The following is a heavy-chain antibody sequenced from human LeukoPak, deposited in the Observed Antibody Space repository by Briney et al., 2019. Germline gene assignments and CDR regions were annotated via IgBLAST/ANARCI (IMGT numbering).Heavy chain of an antibody. Sequence: GGSLRPSCAASGFTFDDYGMSWVRQAPGKGLEWVSGINWNGGSTGYADSVKGRFTISRDNSKNTLYLQMNSLRAEDTAVYYCAKEFLGYFDYWGQGTLVTVSS. CDR1: GFTFDDYG. CDR2: INWNGGST. V-gene: IGHV3-20*04. CDR3: AKEFLGYFDY. D-gene: IGHD2/OR15-2a*01. J-gene: IGHJ4*02.